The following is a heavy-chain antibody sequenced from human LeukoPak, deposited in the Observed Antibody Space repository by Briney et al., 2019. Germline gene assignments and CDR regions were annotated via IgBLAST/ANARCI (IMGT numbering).Heavy chain of an antibody. CDR3: ARDIVGATGDAFDI. Sequence: GGSLRLSCAASGFTFTTYSMNWVRQAPGKEPEWVSAVSSSSDYIYYTDSVRGRLTISRDNAKNSLYLQMNSLRADDTALYYCARDIVGATGDAFDIWGQGTMVTVSS. J-gene: IGHJ3*02. V-gene: IGHV3-21*01. D-gene: IGHD1-26*01. CDR2: VSSSSDYI. CDR1: GFTFTTYS.